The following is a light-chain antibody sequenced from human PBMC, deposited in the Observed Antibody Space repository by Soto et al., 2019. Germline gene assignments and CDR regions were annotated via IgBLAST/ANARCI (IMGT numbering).Light chain of an antibody. Sequence: DIQLTQSPSFLSASVGDKVTITCRASQVSSSSLAWYQQNPGKAPKLLIYAASTLQSGVPSRFSGSGSGTEFTLTISSLQPEDFATYYCQQLNSYPLTFGGGAKVEI. CDR1: QVSSSS. V-gene: IGKV1-9*01. CDR3: QQLNSYPLT. CDR2: AAS. J-gene: IGKJ4*01.